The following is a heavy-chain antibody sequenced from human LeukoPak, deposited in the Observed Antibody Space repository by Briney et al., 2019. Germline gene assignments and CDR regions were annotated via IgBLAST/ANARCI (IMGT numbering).Heavy chain of an antibody. Sequence: GRSLRLSCAASGFTFSSYAKHWVRQAPGKGLEWVAVISYDGSNKYYADSVKGRFTISRDNSKNTLYLQMNSLRAEDTAVYYCARGSRYYYDSSGYLPDWGQGTLVTVSS. D-gene: IGHD3-22*01. CDR3: ARGSRYYYDSSGYLPD. CDR2: ISYDGSNK. J-gene: IGHJ4*02. V-gene: IGHV3-30-3*01. CDR1: GFTFSSYA.